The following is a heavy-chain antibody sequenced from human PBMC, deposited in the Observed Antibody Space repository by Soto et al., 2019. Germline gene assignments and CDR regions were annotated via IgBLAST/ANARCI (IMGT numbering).Heavy chain of an antibody. D-gene: IGHD2-2*01. V-gene: IGHV3-15*07. CDR1: GFTFSNAW. CDR2: IKSKTDGGTT. Sequence: GGSLRLSCAASGFTFSNAWMNWVRQAPGKGLEWVGRIKSKTDGGTTDYAAPVKGRFTISRDDSKNTLYLQMNSLKTEDTAVYYCTTGEDIVVVPAAAYYYYYGMDVWGQGTTVTVSS. J-gene: IGHJ6*02. CDR3: TTGEDIVVVPAAAYYYYYGMDV.